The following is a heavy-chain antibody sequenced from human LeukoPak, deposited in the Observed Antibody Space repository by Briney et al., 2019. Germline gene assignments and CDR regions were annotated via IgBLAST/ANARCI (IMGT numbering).Heavy chain of an antibody. V-gene: IGHV4-4*02. Sequence: SETLSLTCGVSGDSVSNKNWWNWVRQPPGKGLEWIGEIHHSGSTNYNPSLKSRVTISVDTSKNQFSLKLSSVTAADTAVYYCARGPRNWNYYYYYYYMDVWGKGTTVTVSS. D-gene: IGHD1-7*01. J-gene: IGHJ6*03. CDR3: ARGPRNWNYYYYYYYMDV. CDR1: GDSVSNKNW. CDR2: IHHSGST.